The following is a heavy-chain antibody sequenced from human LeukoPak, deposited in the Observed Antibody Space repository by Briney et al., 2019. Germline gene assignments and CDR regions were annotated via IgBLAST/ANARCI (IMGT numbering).Heavy chain of an antibody. Sequence: GSLRLSCEASGFTFSTFAMIWVRPPPGKGLEWVSSIFPSGGEIHYADSVRGRFTISRDNSKSTLSLQMNSLRAEDTAIYYCATYRQVLLPFESWGQGTLVTVSS. CDR3: ATYRQVLLPFES. J-gene: IGHJ4*02. D-gene: IGHD2-8*02. CDR1: GFTFSTFA. V-gene: IGHV3-23*01. CDR2: IFPSGGEI.